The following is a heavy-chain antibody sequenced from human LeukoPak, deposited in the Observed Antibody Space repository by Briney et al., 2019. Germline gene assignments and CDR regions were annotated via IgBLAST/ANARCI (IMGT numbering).Heavy chain of an antibody. D-gene: IGHD2-2*01. CDR2: IKQDGSEK. J-gene: IGHJ4*02. V-gene: IGHV3-7*01. CDR1: GFSFRDYP. Sequence: PGGSLRLSCEAAGFSFRDYPMGWVRRASGKRLEWVANIKQDGSEKYYVDSVKGRFTISRDNAKNSLYLQMNSLRAEDTAVYYCARDSPSSTSWGYWGQGTLVTVSS. CDR3: ARDSPSSTSWGY.